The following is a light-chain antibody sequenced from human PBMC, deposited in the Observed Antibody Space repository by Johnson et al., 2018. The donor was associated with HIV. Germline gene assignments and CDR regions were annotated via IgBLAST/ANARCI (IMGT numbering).Light chain of an antibody. CDR1: SSNIGNNY. CDR2: DNN. Sequence: QSVLTQPPSVSAAPGQKVTISCSGSSSNIGNNYVSWYQQLTGTAPKLLIYDNNKRPSGIPDRFSGSKSGTSATLDITGLQTGDEADYYCETWDNSLKGVFGTGTKVTVL. J-gene: IGLJ1*01. V-gene: IGLV1-51*01. CDR3: ETWDNSLKGV.